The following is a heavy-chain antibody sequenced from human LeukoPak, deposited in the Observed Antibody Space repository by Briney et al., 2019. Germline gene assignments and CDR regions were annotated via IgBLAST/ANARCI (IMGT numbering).Heavy chain of an antibody. CDR2: IYYSGST. D-gene: IGHD2/OR15-2a*01. CDR3: ARCRITVSYNLLSH. V-gene: IGHV4-39*01. Sequence: PLETLSLTCTVSGGSISISSYHWGWIRQPPGKGLEWIGSIYYSGSTYYNPSLQSRVTIAVDTSKNQFSLQLTSVTAADTAIYYCARCRITVSYNLLSHWGQGTLVTVSS. CDR1: GGSISISSYH. J-gene: IGHJ4*02.